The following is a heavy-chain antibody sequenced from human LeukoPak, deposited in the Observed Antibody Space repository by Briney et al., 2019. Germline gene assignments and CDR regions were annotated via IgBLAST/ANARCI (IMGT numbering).Heavy chain of an antibody. J-gene: IGHJ4*02. D-gene: IGHD5-18*01. Sequence: SETLSLTCTVSGGSISSSGYYWAWIRQPPGKGLEWIGSIYYSGSTYYNPSLKSRVTISVDTSKNQFSLKLSSVTAADTAVYYCASPHGYGYGYVFYWGQGTLVTVSS. V-gene: IGHV4-39*01. CDR3: ASPHGYGYGYVFY. CDR2: IYYSGST. CDR1: GGSISSSGYY.